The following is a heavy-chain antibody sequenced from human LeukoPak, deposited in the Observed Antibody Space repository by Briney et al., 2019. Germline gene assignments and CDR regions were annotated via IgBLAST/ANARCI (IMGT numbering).Heavy chain of an antibody. CDR3: ARTYYDFWSGYYSPYYYGMDV. V-gene: IGHV3-11*01. CDR1: GFTFIDYY. CDR2: ISSSGSTI. D-gene: IGHD3-3*01. Sequence: GGSLRLSCAASGFTFIDYYMSWIRQAPGRGLEWVSYISSSGSTIYYADSVKGRFTISRDNAKNSLYLQMNSLRAEDTAVYYCARTYYDFWSGYYSPYYYGMDVWGQGTTVTVSS. J-gene: IGHJ6*02.